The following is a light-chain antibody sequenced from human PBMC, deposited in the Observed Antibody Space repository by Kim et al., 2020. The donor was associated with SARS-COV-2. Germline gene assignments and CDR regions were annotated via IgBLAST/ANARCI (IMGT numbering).Light chain of an antibody. CDR2: EVS. V-gene: IGKV1-5*01. Sequence: ASVGDRVTITCRASQSITTLCAWYQQKPGKAPNLLIYEVSYLEDGVPSRFSGGGSGTEFTLTIASLQPDDFATYYCQHYYTFPWTFGQGTKVDIK. J-gene: IGKJ1*01. CDR3: QHYYTFPWT. CDR1: QSITTL.